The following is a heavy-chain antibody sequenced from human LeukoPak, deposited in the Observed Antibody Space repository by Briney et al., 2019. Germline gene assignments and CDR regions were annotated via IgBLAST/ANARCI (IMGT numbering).Heavy chain of an antibody. Sequence: ASVKVSCKASGYTFTSYDINWVRQATGQGLEWMGWMNPNSGNTGYAQKFQGRVTITADESTSTAYMELSSLRSEDTAVYYCARGGYSNYPYYFDYWGQGTLVTVSS. V-gene: IGHV1-8*01. D-gene: IGHD4-11*01. CDR3: ARGGYSNYPYYFDY. CDR1: GYTFTSYD. J-gene: IGHJ4*02. CDR2: MNPNSGNT.